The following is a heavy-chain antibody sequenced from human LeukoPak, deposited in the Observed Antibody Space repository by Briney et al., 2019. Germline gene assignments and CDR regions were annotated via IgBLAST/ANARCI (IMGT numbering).Heavy chain of an antibody. Sequence: SVKVSCKASGFTFSNSAIQWVRQARGQRLEWIGWIGVAGGNTNYAQTLQGRITITRDMSTSTAYMELTSLRSDDTAVYYCAAEIYGGNTDCCTFDFWGPGTPVTVSS. CDR1: GFTFSNSA. CDR2: IGVAGGNT. J-gene: IGHJ3*01. V-gene: IGHV1-58*02. D-gene: IGHD4-23*01. CDR3: AAEIYGGNTDCCTFDF.